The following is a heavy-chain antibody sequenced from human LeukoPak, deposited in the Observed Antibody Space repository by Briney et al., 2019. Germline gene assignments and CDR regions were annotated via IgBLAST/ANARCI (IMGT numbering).Heavy chain of an antibody. J-gene: IGHJ4*02. CDR2: ISNSGGNT. D-gene: IGHD1-26*01. CDR1: KFTFSNYA. V-gene: IGHV3-23*01. CDR3: AKDVGATRGYYFDY. Sequence: GGSLRLSCAASKFTFSNYAMSWVRQAPGKGLEWVSPISNSGGNTYYADSVKGRFTISRDNSKNTLYLQMNSLRAEDTAVYYCAKDVGATRGYYFDYWGQGTLVTVSS.